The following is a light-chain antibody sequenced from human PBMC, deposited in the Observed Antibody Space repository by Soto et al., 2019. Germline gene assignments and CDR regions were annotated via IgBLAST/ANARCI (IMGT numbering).Light chain of an antibody. CDR2: EVS. CDR1: SSDVGGYNY. V-gene: IGLV2-8*01. CDR3: SSYAGRVDF. J-gene: IGLJ1*01. Sequence: QSALTQPPSASGSPGQSVTISCTGTSSDVGGYNYVSWYQQHPGKAPKLMIYEVSKRPSGVPDRFSGSKSGNTASLTVSGLQAEDEADYYCSSYAGRVDFFGTGTKVTAL.